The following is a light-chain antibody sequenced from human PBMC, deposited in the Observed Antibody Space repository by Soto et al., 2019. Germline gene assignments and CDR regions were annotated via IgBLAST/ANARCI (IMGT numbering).Light chain of an antibody. Sequence: EIVMTQSPATLSVSPGERATLSCRASQSVSSNLAWYQQKPGQAPRLLIYGASTRATGIPARFSGSASGTEFTLAISSLQSEDFAVYYCHQYSNWPLTLRGGTKVDI. CDR3: HQYSNWPLT. CDR2: GAS. V-gene: IGKV3-15*01. CDR1: QSVSSN. J-gene: IGKJ4*01.